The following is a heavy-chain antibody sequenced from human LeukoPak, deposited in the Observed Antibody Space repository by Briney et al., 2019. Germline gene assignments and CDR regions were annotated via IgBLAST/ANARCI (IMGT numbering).Heavy chain of an antibody. J-gene: IGHJ2*01. CDR1: GYSISSGYY. CDR3: AGSNGDYGFYWFFHL. V-gene: IGHV4-38-2*02. D-gene: IGHD4-17*01. Sequence: SETLSLTCTVSGYSISSGYYWGWIRQPPGKGLEWIGSIYHSGSTYYNPSLKSRVTISVDTSKNQFSLQLNSVTPEDTAVYYCAGSNGDYGFYWFFHLWGRGTLVTVSS. CDR2: IYHSGST.